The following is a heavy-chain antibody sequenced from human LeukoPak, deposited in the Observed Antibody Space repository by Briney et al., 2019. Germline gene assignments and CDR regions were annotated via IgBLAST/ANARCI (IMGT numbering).Heavy chain of an antibody. Sequence: PGGSLRLSCAASGFTFSRYWMSWVRQAPGKGLEWVANIEEDGSEKYYVDSVKGRLTISRDNAKNSLSLQIKSLRAEDTAVYYCARQKAVVVVAATPDEDYGDYVDYYYYMDVWGKGTTVTVSS. D-gene: IGHD2-15*01. CDR2: IEEDGSEK. CDR3: ARQKAVVVVAATPDEDYGDYVDYYYYMDV. V-gene: IGHV3-7*01. J-gene: IGHJ6*03. CDR1: GFTFSRYW.